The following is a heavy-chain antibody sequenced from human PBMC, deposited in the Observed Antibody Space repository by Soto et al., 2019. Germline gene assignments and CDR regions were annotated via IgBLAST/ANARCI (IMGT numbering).Heavy chain of an antibody. D-gene: IGHD3-22*01. Sequence: SETLSLTCTVSGGSITSYYWSWIRQPPWKGLEWIWYIYYSGSTNYNPSLKSRVTISVDTSKNQFSLKLSSVTAADTAVYYCASRDSSGYSYHFDYWGPGTLPTVSS. CDR3: ASRDSSGYSYHFDY. CDR2: IYYSGST. J-gene: IGHJ4*02. V-gene: IGHV4-59*01. CDR1: GGSITSYY.